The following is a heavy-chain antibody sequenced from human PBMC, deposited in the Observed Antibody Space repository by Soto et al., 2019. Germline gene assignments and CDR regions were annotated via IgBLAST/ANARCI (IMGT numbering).Heavy chain of an antibody. J-gene: IGHJ4*02. V-gene: IGHV3-23*01. CDR1: GFTFSSYA. CDR3: AKGGSPHSSYHLYFDF. CDR2: ISGSGGST. Sequence: GGSLRLSCAASGFTFSSYAMSWVRQAPGKGLEWVSAISGSGGSTYYADSVKGRFTISRDNSKNTLYLQMNSLRAEDTAVYYCAKGGSPHSSYHLYFDFWGQGTLVTVSS. D-gene: IGHD6-6*01.